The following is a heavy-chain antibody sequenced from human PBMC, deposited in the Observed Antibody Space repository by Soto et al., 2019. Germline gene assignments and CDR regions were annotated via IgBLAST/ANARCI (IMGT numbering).Heavy chain of an antibody. CDR1: GFTFSSYA. D-gene: IGHD6-13*01. J-gene: IGHJ4*02. CDR3: AKDRTLSSSYENNTTSSDD. Sequence: PGGSLRLSCAASGFTFSSYAMSWVRQAPGKGLEWVSAISGSGGSTYYADSVKGRFTISRDNSKNTLYLQMNSLRAEDTAVYYCAKDRTLSSSYENNTTSSDDWGQGTLVTVSS. CDR2: ISGSGGST. V-gene: IGHV3-23*01.